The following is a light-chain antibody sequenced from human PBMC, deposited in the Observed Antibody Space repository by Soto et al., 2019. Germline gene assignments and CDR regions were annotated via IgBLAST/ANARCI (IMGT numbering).Light chain of an antibody. CDR3: QQGNSFPLT. Sequence: DIQMTQSPSSVSASVGDRVTITCRASQDISSWLAWFQQKPGKAPKLLIYAASSLQIGVPSRFSGSGSGTDFTLTISRLQPEDYAAYDCQQGNSFPLTFGRGTTVEIK. J-gene: IGKJ4*01. V-gene: IGKV1-12*01. CDR2: AAS. CDR1: QDISSW.